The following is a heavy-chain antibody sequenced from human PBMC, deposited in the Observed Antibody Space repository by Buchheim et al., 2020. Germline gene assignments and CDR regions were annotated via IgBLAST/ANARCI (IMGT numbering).Heavy chain of an antibody. D-gene: IGHD5-18*01. Sequence: QVQLVESGGGVVQPGRSLRLSCAASGFTFSSYAMHWVRQAPGKGLEWVAVISYDGSNKYYADSVKGRFTISRDNSKNTLYLQMNRLRAEDTAVYYCARGSPGRGYSYGYAYFDYWGQGTL. CDR3: ARGSPGRGYSYGYAYFDY. CDR2: ISYDGSNK. J-gene: IGHJ4*02. CDR1: GFTFSSYA. V-gene: IGHV3-30*04.